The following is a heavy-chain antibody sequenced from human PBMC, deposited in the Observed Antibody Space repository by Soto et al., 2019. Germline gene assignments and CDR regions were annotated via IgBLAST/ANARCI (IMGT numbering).Heavy chain of an antibody. J-gene: IGHJ4*02. CDR2: INSDGSST. CDR3: AMGAAYSTLIAY. D-gene: IGHD3-16*01. V-gene: IGHV3-74*01. CDR1: GLTFSSYW. Sequence: EVQLVESGGGLVQPGGSLRLSCAASGLTFSSYWMHCVLQAPGKGMVWVSRINSDGSSTSHAESAKGRFTISRDSAKNTLYLRMNSRRDEDTAVYYCAMGAAYSTLIAYWGKGTLVTVSS.